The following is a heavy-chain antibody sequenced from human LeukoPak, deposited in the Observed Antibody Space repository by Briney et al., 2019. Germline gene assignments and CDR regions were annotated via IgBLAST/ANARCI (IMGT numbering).Heavy chain of an antibody. D-gene: IGHD3-10*01. J-gene: IGHJ4*02. CDR3: ARDSRAGFDY. CDR2: ISRSSSYI. CDR1: GFTFSSYS. V-gene: IGHV3-21*01. Sequence: GGSLRLSCAASGFTFSSYSMNWVRQAPGKGLEWVSSISRSSSYIYYADSVKGRFTISRDNAKNSLYLQMNSLRAEDTAVYYCARDSRAGFDYWGQGTLVTVSS.